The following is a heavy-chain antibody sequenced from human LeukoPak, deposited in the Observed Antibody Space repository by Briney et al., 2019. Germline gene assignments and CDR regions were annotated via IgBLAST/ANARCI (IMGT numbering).Heavy chain of an antibody. V-gene: IGHV1-18*01. CDR1: GYTFTSYG. D-gene: IGHD3-10*01. CDR2: ISAYNGNT. Sequence: ASVKVSCKASGYTFTSYGIIWVRQAPGQGLEWMGWISAYNGNTNYAQKLQGRVTMTTDTSTSTAYMELRSLRSDDTAVYYCARVGTYYYGSGSYPFDYWGQGTLVTVSS. CDR3: ARVGTYYYGSGSYPFDY. J-gene: IGHJ4*02.